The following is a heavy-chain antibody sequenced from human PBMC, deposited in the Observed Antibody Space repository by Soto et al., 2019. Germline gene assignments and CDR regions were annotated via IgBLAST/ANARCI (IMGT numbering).Heavy chain of an antibody. CDR1: GFTFSSYG. CDR2: IWYDGSNK. Sequence: QVQLVESGGGVVQPGRSLRLSCAASGFTFSSYGMHWVRQAPGKGLEWVAVIWYDGSNKYYADSVKGRFTISRDNSKNTLYLQMNNLRAEDTAVYYWAREDYGSGSFDYWGQGTLVTVSS. CDR3: AREDYGSGSFDY. D-gene: IGHD3-10*01. V-gene: IGHV3-33*01. J-gene: IGHJ4*02.